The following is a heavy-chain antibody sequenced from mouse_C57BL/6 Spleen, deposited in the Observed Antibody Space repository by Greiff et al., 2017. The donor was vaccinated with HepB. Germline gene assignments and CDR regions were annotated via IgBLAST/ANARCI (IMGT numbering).Heavy chain of an antibody. CDR3: ARHEPLIYYGNYGFFDY. Sequence: QVQLQQSGAELVKPGASVKLSCKASGYTFTEYTIHWVKQRSGQGLEWIGWFYPGSGSIKYNEKFKDKATLTADKSSSTVYMDLSRLTSEDSAVYFCARHEPLIYYGNYGFFDYWGQGTTLTVSS. J-gene: IGHJ2*01. CDR2: FYPGSGSI. D-gene: IGHD2-1*01. V-gene: IGHV1-62-2*01. CDR1: GYTFTEYT.